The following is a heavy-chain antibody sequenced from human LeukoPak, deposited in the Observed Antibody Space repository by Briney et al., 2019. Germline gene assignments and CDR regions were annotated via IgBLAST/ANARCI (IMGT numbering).Heavy chain of an antibody. V-gene: IGHV5-51*01. CDR1: GYNFISYW. Sequence: GESLKISCKGSGYNFISYWIGWVRQMPGKGLEWMGIIYPADSDTTYSPSFQGQVTFSADKSISTAYLQWSSLKASDTAIYYCARQFGYFDSSGLFDYWGQGTLVTVSS. CDR2: IYPADSDT. D-gene: IGHD3-22*01. CDR3: ARQFGYFDSSGLFDY. J-gene: IGHJ4*02.